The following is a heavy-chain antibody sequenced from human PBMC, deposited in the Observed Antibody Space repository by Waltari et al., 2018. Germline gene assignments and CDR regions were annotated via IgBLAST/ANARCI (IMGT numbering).Heavy chain of an antibody. CDR1: GGSFSGYY. CDR2: INHSGST. J-gene: IGHJ6*03. V-gene: IGHV4-34*01. Sequence: QVQLQQWGAGLLKPSETLSLTCAVYGGSFSGYYWSWIRQPPGTGLEWIGEINHSGSTNYNPSLKSRVTISVDTSKNQFSLKLSSVTAADTAVYYCARAATVTTGGHYYYYYMDVWGKGTTVTVSS. CDR3: ARAATVTTGGHYYYYYMDV. D-gene: IGHD4-17*01.